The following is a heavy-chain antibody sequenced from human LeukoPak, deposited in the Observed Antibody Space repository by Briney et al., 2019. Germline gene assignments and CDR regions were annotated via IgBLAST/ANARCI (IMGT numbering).Heavy chain of an antibody. Sequence: GGSLRLSCAASGFTFTNYGMHWVRQAPGKGLGWVAFIRFDGTNKYYTDSVKGRFTISRDNSKNTLYLQMNSLRAEDTAVYYCAKDFSFESSSWYHEASWFDPWGQGTLVTVSS. CDR2: IRFDGTNK. V-gene: IGHV3-30*02. D-gene: IGHD6-13*01. J-gene: IGHJ5*02. CDR1: GFTFTNYG. CDR3: AKDFSFESSSWYHEASWFDP.